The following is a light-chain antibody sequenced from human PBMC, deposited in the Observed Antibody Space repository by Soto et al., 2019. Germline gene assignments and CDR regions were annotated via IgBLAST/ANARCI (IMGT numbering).Light chain of an antibody. J-gene: IGKJ1*01. CDR1: QTVSSH. CDR3: QQGDIWPWT. Sequence: EVVMTQSPVTLSVSLGQRATLSCRASQTVSSHIAWYQQKPGQAPRLLISGVFVRATGIPGRFSGSGSGTEFTLTISSLQSEDFDTYYCQQGDIWPWTLGQGTKVDIK. CDR2: GVF. V-gene: IGKV3D-15*01.